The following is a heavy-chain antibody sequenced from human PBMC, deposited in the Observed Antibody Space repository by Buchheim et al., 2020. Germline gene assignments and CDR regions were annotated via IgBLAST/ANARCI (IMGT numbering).Heavy chain of an antibody. D-gene: IGHD2-21*02. V-gene: IGHV1-69*04. Sequence: QVQLVQSGAEVKKPGSSVKVSCKASGGTFSSYAISWVRQAPGQGLEWMGRIIPILGITNYAQKFQGRVTITADKSTSTAYMELSSLRSEDTAVYFCARDPFQRAGLHCGGDCYSDYWGQGTL. CDR1: GGTFSSYA. J-gene: IGHJ4*02. CDR3: ARDPFQRAGLHCGGDCYSDY. CDR2: IIPILGIT.